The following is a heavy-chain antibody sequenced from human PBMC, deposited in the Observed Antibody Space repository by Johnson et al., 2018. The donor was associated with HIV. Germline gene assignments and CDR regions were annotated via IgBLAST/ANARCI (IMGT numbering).Heavy chain of an antibody. J-gene: IGHJ3*02. D-gene: IGHD3-10*01. CDR3: ARDRGFFSLRARGAFDI. CDR1: GFTFSSYA. Sequence: VQLVEFGGGVVQPGRSLRLSCAASGFTFSSYAMSWVRQAPGKGLEWVSAISGSGGSTYYADSVKGRFTISRDNSKNTLYLQMNSLIAEDTAVYYCARDRGFFSLRARGAFDIWGQGTMVTVSS. CDR2: ISGSGGST. V-gene: IGHV3-23*04.